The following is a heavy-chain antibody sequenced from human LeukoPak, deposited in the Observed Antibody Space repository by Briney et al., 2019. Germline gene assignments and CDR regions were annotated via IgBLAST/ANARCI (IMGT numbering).Heavy chain of an antibody. Sequence: TGGSLRLSCAASGFTFSSYSMNWVRQAPGKGLEWVSSISSSSRYIYYADSVKGRFTISRDDAKNSLYLQMNSLRAEDTAVYYCAKLRTWFGETRLFDSWGQGTLVTVSS. CDR2: ISSSSRYI. J-gene: IGHJ4*02. D-gene: IGHD3-10*01. V-gene: IGHV3-21*04. CDR1: GFTFSSYS. CDR3: AKLRTWFGETRLFDS.